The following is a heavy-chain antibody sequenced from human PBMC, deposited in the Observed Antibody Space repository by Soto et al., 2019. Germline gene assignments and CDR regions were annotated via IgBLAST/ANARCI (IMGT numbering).Heavy chain of an antibody. CDR3: ARQFFEWPRAYYGMDV. J-gene: IGHJ6*02. V-gene: IGHV3-21*01. D-gene: IGHD3-3*01. CDR1: GFTFSSYS. Sequence: GGSLRLSCAASGFTFSSYSMNWVRQAPGKGLEWVSSISSSSSYIYYADSVKGRFTISRDNAKNSLYLQMNSLRAEDTAVYYCARQFFEWPRAYYGMDVWGQGTTVTVSS. CDR2: ISSSSSYI.